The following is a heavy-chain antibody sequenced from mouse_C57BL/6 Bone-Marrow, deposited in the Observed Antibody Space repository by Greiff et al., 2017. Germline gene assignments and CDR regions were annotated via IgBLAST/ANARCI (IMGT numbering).Heavy chain of an antibody. J-gene: IGHJ4*01. V-gene: IGHV14-2*01. Sequence: VQLQQSGAELVKPGASVKLSCTASGFNIKDYYMHWVKQRTEQGLEWIGRIDPEDGETKYAPNFQGKATITADTSSNTAYLQLSSLTSEDTAVYYCAPYAMDDWGQGTSVTVSS. CDR2: IDPEDGET. CDR3: APYAMDD. CDR1: GFNIKDYY.